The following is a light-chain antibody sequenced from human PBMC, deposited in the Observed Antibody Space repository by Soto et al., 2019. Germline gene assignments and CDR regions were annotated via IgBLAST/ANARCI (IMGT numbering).Light chain of an antibody. Sequence: DIQITHSPYYVSASVVDRVTITFLASQRISTLLAWYQQKPGKGPNLLIYAASSLQSGVPSRFSGSGSGTDFTLTISSLQPEDFATYYCQKANSFPINFGQGTRLEIK. V-gene: IGKV1-12*01. J-gene: IGKJ5*01. CDR1: QRISTL. CDR2: AAS. CDR3: QKANSFPIN.